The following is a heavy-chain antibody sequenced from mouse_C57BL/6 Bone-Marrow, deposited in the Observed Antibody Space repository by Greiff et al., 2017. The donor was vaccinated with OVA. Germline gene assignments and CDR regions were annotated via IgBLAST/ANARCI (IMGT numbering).Heavy chain of an antibody. Sequence: VQLVESGAELVKPGASVKLSCKASGYTFTEYTIHWVKQRSGQGLEWIGWFYPGSGSIKYNEKFKDKATLTADKSSSTVYMELSRLTSADSAVYFCARHEGGLYDYDGGFAYWGQGTLVTVSA. D-gene: IGHD2-4*01. J-gene: IGHJ3*01. V-gene: IGHV1-62-2*01. CDR1: GYTFTEYT. CDR3: ARHEGGLYDYDGGFAY. CDR2: FYPGSGSI.